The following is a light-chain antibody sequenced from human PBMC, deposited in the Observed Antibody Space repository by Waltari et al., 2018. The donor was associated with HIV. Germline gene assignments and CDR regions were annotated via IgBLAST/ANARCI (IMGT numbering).Light chain of an antibody. Sequence: DIQITQSPSSLSASVGDLVTITCRSSQAITNYLAWYQQRPGKVPSLLIYAAHSLQSGVPSRFSGSRSGTEFTLTIFNLQPEDVATYYCLKYNSAPWTFGQGTKVEIK. J-gene: IGKJ1*01. V-gene: IGKV1-27*01. CDR2: AAH. CDR3: LKYNSAPWT. CDR1: QAITNY.